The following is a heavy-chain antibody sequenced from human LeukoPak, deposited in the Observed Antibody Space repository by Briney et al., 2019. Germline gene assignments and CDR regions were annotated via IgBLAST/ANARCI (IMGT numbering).Heavy chain of an antibody. CDR3: ARVNEAVAGTDY. CDR1: GFTFNNAY. CDR2: ISVSGGST. Sequence: PGGSLRLSCEASGFTFNNAYMSWVRQAPGKGLEWVSAISVSGGSTYYADSVKDRFTISRDNAKNSLYLQMNSLRAEDTAVYYCARVNEAVAGTDYWGQGTLVTVSS. V-gene: IGHV3-11*04. J-gene: IGHJ4*02. D-gene: IGHD6-19*01.